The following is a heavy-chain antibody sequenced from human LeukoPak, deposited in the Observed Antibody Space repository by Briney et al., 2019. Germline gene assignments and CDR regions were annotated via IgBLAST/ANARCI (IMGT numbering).Heavy chain of an antibody. CDR3: ARALVNYYDVLTGYYKHPIDAFDL. CDR1: GGSISSYY. D-gene: IGHD3-9*01. V-gene: IGHV4-4*07. J-gene: IGHJ3*01. CDR2: IYNSEIT. Sequence: VKPSETLSLTCTVSGGSISSYYWSRIRQPAGRGLEWIGRIYNSEITNYNPSLRSRVTMSLDTSKNRFSLRLSSVTAADTAVYYCARALVNYYDVLTGYYKHPIDAFDLWGQGTLVTVSS.